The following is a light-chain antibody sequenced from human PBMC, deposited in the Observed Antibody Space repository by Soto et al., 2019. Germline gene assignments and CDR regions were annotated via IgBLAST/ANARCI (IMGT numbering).Light chain of an antibody. Sequence: QSVLTQPPSASGTPGQRVTISCSGSYSNIGSRPVNWYQQFPGTAPKLLIYSNNQRPSGVPDRFSGSKSGTSASLAISGLQSEDEADYYCAAWDDSLNVHVFGTGTKVTVL. CDR1: YSNIGSRP. CDR2: SNN. CDR3: AAWDDSLNVHV. V-gene: IGLV1-44*01. J-gene: IGLJ1*01.